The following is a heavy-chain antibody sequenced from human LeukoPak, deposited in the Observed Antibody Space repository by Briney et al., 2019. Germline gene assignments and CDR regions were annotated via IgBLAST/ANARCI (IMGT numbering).Heavy chain of an antibody. CDR3: ARVRGSGSYYKAQFGWFDP. J-gene: IGHJ5*02. D-gene: IGHD3-10*01. CDR1: GGSISSYY. V-gene: IGHV4-4*07. CDR2: IYTSGST. Sequence: PSETLSLTCTVSGGSISSYYWSWIRQPAGKGLEWIGRIYTSGSTNYNPSLKSRVTMSVDTSKNQFSLKLSSVTAADTAVYYCARVRGSGSYYKAQFGWFDPWGQGTLVTVSS.